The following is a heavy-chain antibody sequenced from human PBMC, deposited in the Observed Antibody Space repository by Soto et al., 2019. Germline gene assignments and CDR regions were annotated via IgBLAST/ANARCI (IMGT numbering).Heavy chain of an antibody. Sequence: GGSLRLSCAASGFTFSSYGMHWVRQAPGKGLEWVAVISYDGSNKYYADSVKGRFTISRDNSKNTLYLQMNSLRAEDTAVYYCAKARLGWSGRDAFDIWGQGTMVTVSS. CDR3: AKARLGWSGRDAFDI. V-gene: IGHV3-30*18. CDR1: GFTFSSYG. CDR2: ISYDGSNK. D-gene: IGHD3-3*01. J-gene: IGHJ3*02.